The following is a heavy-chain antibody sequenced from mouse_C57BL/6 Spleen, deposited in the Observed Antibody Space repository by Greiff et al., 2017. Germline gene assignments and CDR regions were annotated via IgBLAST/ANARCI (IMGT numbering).Heavy chain of an antibody. CDR1: GFTFSDYG. D-gene: IGHD2-2*01. J-gene: IGHJ2*01. CDR2: ISSGSSTI. V-gene: IGHV5-17*01. CDR3: ARSVTNDYFDY. Sequence: EVKVVESGGGLVKPGGSLKLSCAASGFTFSDYGMHWVRQAPEKGLEWVAYISSGSSTIYYADTVKGRFTISRDNAKNTLFLQMTSLRSEDTAMYYCARSVTNDYFDYWGQGTTLTVSS.